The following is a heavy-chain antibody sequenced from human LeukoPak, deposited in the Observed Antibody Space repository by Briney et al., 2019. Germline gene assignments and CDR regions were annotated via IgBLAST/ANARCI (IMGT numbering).Heavy chain of an antibody. CDR1: GGTFSSYA. CDR3: ARVPDYYESSGYCPPNFDDY. J-gene: IGHJ4*02. Sequence: SVKVSCKASGGTFSSYAISWVRQAPGQGLEWMGRIIPIFGIANYAQKFQGRVTITAVKSTSTAYMELSSLRSEDTAVYYYARVPDYYESSGYCPPNFDDYWGQGTLVTVSS. CDR2: IIPIFGIA. V-gene: IGHV1-69*04. D-gene: IGHD3-22*01.